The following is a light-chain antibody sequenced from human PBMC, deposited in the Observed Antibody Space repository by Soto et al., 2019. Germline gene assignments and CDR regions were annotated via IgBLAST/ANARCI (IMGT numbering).Light chain of an antibody. J-gene: IGKJ3*01. CDR3: QQYHSYPFT. V-gene: IGKV1-5*03. Sequence: DIQMTQSPSTLSASVGDXLSITCRASQSITNWLAWYQQKPGKAPKLLIYKASSLQSEVPSRFSGSASGPEFTLTVSSLQPDDFATYYCQQYHSYPFTFGPGTKVDIK. CDR2: KAS. CDR1: QSITNW.